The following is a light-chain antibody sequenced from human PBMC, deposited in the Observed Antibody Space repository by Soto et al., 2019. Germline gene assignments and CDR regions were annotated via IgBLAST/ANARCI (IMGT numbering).Light chain of an antibody. CDR2: AAS. CDR3: QQSYINPIT. J-gene: IGKJ5*01. Sequence: DIQMNQSPASLSATVGDRVTITCRASQSITNYLNWYQQKPGKAPKLLIYAASSLQSGVPSRFSGSGSGTDFTLTISSLQPEDFATYYCQQSYINPITFGQGTRLAIK. CDR1: QSITNY. V-gene: IGKV1-39*01.